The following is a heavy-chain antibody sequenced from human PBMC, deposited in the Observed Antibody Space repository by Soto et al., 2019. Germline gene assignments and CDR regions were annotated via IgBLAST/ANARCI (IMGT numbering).Heavy chain of an antibody. V-gene: IGHV3-23*01. CDR3: LMTTVTFPNFDY. J-gene: IGHJ4*02. D-gene: IGHD4-17*01. CDR1: GFTFSSHA. Sequence: GGSLRLSCAASGFTFSSHAMSWVRQAPGKGLEWVSAISGSGGSTYYADSVKGRFTISRDNSKNTLYLQMNSLRAEDTAVYYCLMTTVTFPNFDYWGQGTLVTVSS. CDR2: ISGSGGST.